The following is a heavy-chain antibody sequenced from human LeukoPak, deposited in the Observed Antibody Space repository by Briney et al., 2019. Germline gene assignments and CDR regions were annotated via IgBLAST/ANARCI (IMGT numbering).Heavy chain of an antibody. CDR2: IYYSGST. Sequence: SETLSLTCTVSGGSISSSSYYWGWLRQPQGKGLEWIVSIYYSGSTNYNPSLKSRVTISVDTSKNQFSLKLSSVTAADTAVYYCARLVFRYLGAKYYFDYWGQGTLVTVSS. D-gene: IGHD5-12*01. V-gene: IGHV4-39*07. CDR1: GGSISSSSYY. J-gene: IGHJ4*02. CDR3: ARLVFRYLGAKYYFDY.